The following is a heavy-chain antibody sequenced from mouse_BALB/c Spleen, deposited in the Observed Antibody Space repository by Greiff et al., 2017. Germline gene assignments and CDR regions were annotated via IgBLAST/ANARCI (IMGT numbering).Heavy chain of an antibody. V-gene: IGHV1S81*02. J-gene: IGHJ1*01. CDR3: TRVDGNYWYFDV. D-gene: IGHD2-1*01. Sequence: VQLQQPGAELVKPGASVKLSCKASGYTFTSYYMYWVKQRPGQGLEWIGGINPSNGGTNFNEKFKSKATLTVDKSSSTAYMQLSSLTSEDSAVYYCTRVDGNYWYFDVWGAGTTVTVSS. CDR2: INPSNGGT. CDR1: GYTFTSYY.